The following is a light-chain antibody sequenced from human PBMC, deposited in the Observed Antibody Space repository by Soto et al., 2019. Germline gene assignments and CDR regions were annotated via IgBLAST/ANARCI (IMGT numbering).Light chain of an antibody. CDR2: DVS. Sequence: QSALTQPRSVSGSPGQSGTLSCTGTSSDVGGYDYVSWYQQHPDKAPKLIIYDVSRRPSGVPDRFSGSKSDNTASLTISGLQAEDDADYYCCSYAGNSMVFGTGTKLTVL. J-gene: IGLJ1*01. CDR3: CSYAGNSMV. V-gene: IGLV2-11*01. CDR1: SSDVGGYDY.